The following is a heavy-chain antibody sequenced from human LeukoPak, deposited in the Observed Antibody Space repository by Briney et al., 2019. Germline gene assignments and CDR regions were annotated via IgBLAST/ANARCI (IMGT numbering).Heavy chain of an antibody. J-gene: IGHJ4*02. V-gene: IGHV1-2*02. CDR1: GYTFTDYY. CDR2: INPYRGGT. CDR3: ARVDNTLVRGAIPDYFGY. D-gene: IGHD3-10*01. Sequence: ASVKVSCKASGYTFTDYYIHWVRQAPGQGLEWMGWINPYRGGTNCAQKFQGRVTMTRDTSISTAYMELSGLRSDDTAVFYCARVDNTLVRGAIPDYFGYWGQGTLVTVSS.